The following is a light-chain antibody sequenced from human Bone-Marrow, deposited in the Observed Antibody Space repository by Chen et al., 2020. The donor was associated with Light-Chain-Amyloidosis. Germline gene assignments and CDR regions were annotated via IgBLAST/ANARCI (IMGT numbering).Light chain of an antibody. V-gene: IGLV3-25*03. Sequence: SYELTQPPSVSVSPGQTARITCSGDDLPTKYAYWYQQKPGQAPVLVIHRDTERPSGISERFSCSGSGTTATLTISGVQAEDGADYHCQSADSSGTYEVIFGGGTKLTVL. CDR1: DLPTKY. CDR3: QSADSSGTYEVI. J-gene: IGLJ2*01. CDR2: RDT.